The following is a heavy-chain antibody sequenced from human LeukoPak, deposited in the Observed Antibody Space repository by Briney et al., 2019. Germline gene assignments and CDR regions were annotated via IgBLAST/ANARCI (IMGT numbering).Heavy chain of an antibody. D-gene: IGHD3-10*01. CDR2: INRSGST. J-gene: IGHJ4*02. CDR3: ASGYYGSGSYFY. V-gene: IGHV4-34*01. Sequence: PSETLSLTCTVSGGSISSYYWSWIRQPPGKGLEWIGEINRSGSTNYNPSLKSRVTISVDTSKNQFSLKLSSVTAADTAVYYCASGYYGSGSYFYWGQGTLVTVSS. CDR1: GGSISSYY.